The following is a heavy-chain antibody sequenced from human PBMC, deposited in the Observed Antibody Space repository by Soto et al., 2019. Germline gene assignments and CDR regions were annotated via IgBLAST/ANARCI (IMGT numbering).Heavy chain of an antibody. D-gene: IGHD3-3*01. J-gene: IGHJ3*02. CDR3: ARAGDYDFWSGYSNDAFDI. Sequence: KPSETLSLTCTVSSGSMSGYYWNWIRQPPGKGLEWIGYIYYSGSTNYNPSLKSRVTISVDTSKNQFSLKLSSVTAADTAVYYCARAGDYDFWSGYSNDAFDIWGQGTMVTVSS. V-gene: IGHV4-59*01. CDR2: IYYSGST. CDR1: SGSMSGYY.